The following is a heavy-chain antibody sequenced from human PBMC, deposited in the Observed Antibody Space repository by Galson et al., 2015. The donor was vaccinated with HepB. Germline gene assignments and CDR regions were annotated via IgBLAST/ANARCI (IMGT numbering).Heavy chain of an antibody. V-gene: IGHV1-8*01. D-gene: IGHD1-14*01. CDR2: MNPNSGNT. Sequence: SVKVSCKASGYTFTSYDINWVRQATGQGLEWMGWMNPNSGNTGYAQKFQGRVTMTRNTSISTAYMELSSLRSEDTAAYYCARRNRISRTFIYWGQGTLVTVSS. J-gene: IGHJ4*02. CDR3: ARRNRISRTFIY. CDR1: GYTFTSYD.